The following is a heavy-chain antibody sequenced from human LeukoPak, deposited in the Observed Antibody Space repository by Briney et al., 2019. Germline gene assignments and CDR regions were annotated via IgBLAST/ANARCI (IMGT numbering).Heavy chain of an antibody. D-gene: IGHD2-15*01. J-gene: IGHJ3*02. CDR1: GGSISSSSYY. CDR2: IYYSGST. Sequence: PSETLSLTCTVSGGSISSSSYYWGWIRQPPGKGLEWIGSIYYSGSTYYNPSLKSRVTISVDTSKNQFSLKLSSVTAADTAVYYCASHDLYCSGGSCYSVNAFDIWGQGTMVTVSS. V-gene: IGHV4-39*01. CDR3: ASHDLYCSGGSCYSVNAFDI.